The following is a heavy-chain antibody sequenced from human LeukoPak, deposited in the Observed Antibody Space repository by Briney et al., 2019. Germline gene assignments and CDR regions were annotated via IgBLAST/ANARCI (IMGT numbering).Heavy chain of an antibody. D-gene: IGHD6-13*01. Sequence: RGSLRLSCAASGFTFISYAMSWVRQAPGKGLEWVSAISGSGGSTYYADSVKGRFTISRDNSKNTLDLQMNCLRAEDTAVYYCAGSLGYSSSWPIYYYYYYMDVWGKGTTVTVSS. J-gene: IGHJ6*03. CDR1: GFTFISYA. V-gene: IGHV3-23*01. CDR3: AGSLGYSSSWPIYYYYYYMDV. CDR2: ISGSGGST.